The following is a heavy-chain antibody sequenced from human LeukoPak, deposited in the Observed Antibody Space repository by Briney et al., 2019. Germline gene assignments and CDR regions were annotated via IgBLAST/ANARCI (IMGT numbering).Heavy chain of an antibody. J-gene: IGHJ5*02. V-gene: IGHV4-59*01. D-gene: IGHD5-12*01. CDR3: ARDRGYSGYPSSFDP. CDR2: IYYSGST. CDR1: GGSIGSYY. Sequence: SETLSLTCTVSGGSIGSYYWSWIRQPPGKGLEWIGYIYYSGSTNYNPSLKSRVTISVDTSKNQFSLKLSSVTAADTAVYYCARDRGYSGYPSSFDPWGQGTLVTVSS.